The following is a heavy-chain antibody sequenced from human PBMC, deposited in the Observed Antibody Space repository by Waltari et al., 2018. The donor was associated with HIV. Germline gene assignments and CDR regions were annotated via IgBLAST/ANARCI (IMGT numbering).Heavy chain of an antibody. CDR3: ARDLLSWGSTVTIPGYYYGMDV. J-gene: IGHJ6*02. CDR2: INAGNSNT. Sequence: QVQLVQSGAEVKKPGASVKVSCKASGYTFTSYAMHWVRQAPGQRLEWMGWINAGNSNTKYSQKFQGRVTITRDTSASTAYMELSSLRSEDTAVYYCARDLLSWGSTVTIPGYYYGMDVWGQGTTVTVSS. V-gene: IGHV1-3*01. CDR1: GYTFTSYA. D-gene: IGHD4-17*01.